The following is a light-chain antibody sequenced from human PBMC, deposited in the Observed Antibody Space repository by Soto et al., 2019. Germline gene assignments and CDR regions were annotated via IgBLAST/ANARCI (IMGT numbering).Light chain of an antibody. CDR2: GNN. CDR1: GSSIGTNT. CDR3: AAWDGSLNNVL. Sequence: QPVLTQPPSASGTPGQRVTISCSGSGSSIGTNTVNWYRQLPGTAPKLLIYGNNQRPSGVPGRFSGSKSGTSASLAISGLQSEDEADYYCAAWDGSLNNVLFGGGTKVTVL. J-gene: IGLJ2*01. V-gene: IGLV1-44*01.